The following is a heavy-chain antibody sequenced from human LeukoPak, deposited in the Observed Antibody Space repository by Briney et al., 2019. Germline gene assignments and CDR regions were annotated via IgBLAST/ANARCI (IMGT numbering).Heavy chain of an antibody. CDR1: EFTFSTYA. CDR2: ISRDGLDT. CDR3: AKDKSSGWYLDYFDY. J-gene: IGHJ4*02. Sequence: PGGSLRLSCAASEFTFSTYAMHWVRQAPGKGPEWVAVISRDGLDTYYADSVRGRFTISRDNSDNTLYLQMNSLRAEDTAMYYCAKDKSSGWYLDYFDYWGQGTLVIVSS. V-gene: IGHV3-30*04. D-gene: IGHD6-19*01.